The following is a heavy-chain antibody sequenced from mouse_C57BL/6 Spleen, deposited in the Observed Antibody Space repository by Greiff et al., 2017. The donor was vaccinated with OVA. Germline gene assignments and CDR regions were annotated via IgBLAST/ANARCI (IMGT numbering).Heavy chain of an antibody. V-gene: IGHV14-3*01. J-gene: IGHJ1*03. CDR3: ARVILLYFDV. CDR1: GFNFKNSY. Sequence: EVKLVESVAELVRPGASVKLSCTASGFNFKNSYMHWVKQRPEPGLEWIGRIDPANGNTKYAPTFQGKATITADKSSNTAYLQLSSLTSEDTAIYYCARVILLYFDVWGTGTTVTVSS. D-gene: IGHD1-1*01. CDR2: IDPANGNT.